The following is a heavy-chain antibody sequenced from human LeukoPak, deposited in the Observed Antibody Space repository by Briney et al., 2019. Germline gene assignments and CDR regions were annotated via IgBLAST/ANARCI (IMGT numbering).Heavy chain of an antibody. Sequence: GGSLRLSCAASGFTFDDYGMSWVRQAPGKGLEWVSGINWNGGSTGYADSVKGRFTISRDNAKNSLYLQMNSLRAEDTVLYYCARDYYDSSEGMDVWGKGTTVTVSS. V-gene: IGHV3-20*04. CDR3: ARDYYDSSEGMDV. CDR2: INWNGGST. J-gene: IGHJ6*04. CDR1: GFTFDDYG. D-gene: IGHD3-22*01.